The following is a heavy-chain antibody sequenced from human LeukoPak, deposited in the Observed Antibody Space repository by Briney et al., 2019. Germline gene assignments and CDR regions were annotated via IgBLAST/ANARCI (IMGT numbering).Heavy chain of an antibody. J-gene: IGHJ5*02. D-gene: IGHD3-22*01. CDR3: ARDRYYYDSSAYYYRFDP. Sequence: SETLSLTCTVSDGSISINYWTWIRQPPGQGLEWIGNIYFRGSTNYNPSLKSRVTMSVDTSKNQFSLRLSSVTAADSAVYYCARDRYYYDSSAYYYRFDPWGQGTLVTVSS. V-gene: IGHV4-59*12. CDR2: IYFRGST. CDR1: DGSISINY.